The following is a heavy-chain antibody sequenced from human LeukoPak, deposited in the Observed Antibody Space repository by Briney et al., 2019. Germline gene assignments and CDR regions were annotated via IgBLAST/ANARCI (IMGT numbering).Heavy chain of an antibody. CDR3: ARDLSRYDFWSAFDY. D-gene: IGHD3-3*01. J-gene: IGHJ4*02. CDR2: INSDESNT. V-gene: IGHV3-74*01. Sequence: PGGSLRLSCAASGFTFSTYWMHWVRQAPGKGLVWVSHINSDESNTNYADSVKGRFTISRDNAKNSLYLQMNSLRAEDTAVYYCARDLSRYDFWSAFDYWGQGTLVTVSS. CDR1: GFTFSTYW.